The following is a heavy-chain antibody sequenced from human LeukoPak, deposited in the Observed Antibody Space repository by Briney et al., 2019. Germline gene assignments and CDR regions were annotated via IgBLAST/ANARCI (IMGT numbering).Heavy chain of an antibody. Sequence: GASVKVSCKASGYTFTGYYMDWVRQAPGQGLEWMGWINPNSGGTNYAQKFQGRVTMTRDASISTAYMELSRLRSDDTAVYYCARNRVSGLYYYYGMDVWGQGTTVTVSS. J-gene: IGHJ6*02. CDR3: ARNRVSGLYYYYGMDV. V-gene: IGHV1-2*02. D-gene: IGHD3-10*01. CDR1: GYTFTGYY. CDR2: INPNSGGT.